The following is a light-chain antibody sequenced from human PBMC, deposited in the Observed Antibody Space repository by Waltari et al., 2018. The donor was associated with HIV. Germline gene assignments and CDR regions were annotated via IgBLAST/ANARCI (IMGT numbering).Light chain of an antibody. CDR1: QSVSSY. CDR2: DAS. CDR3: QQRSNWPRMYT. J-gene: IGKJ2*01. V-gene: IGKV3-11*01. Sequence: EIVLTQSPATLSLSPGERATLSCRASQSVSSYLAWYQQKPGQAPRLLIYDASNRATGIPARFSGSGSGTDFTLTISNLEPEDFAVYYCQQRSNWPRMYTFGQGTKLEIK.